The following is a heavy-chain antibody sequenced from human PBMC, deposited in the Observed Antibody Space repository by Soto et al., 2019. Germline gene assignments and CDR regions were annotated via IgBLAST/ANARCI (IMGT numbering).Heavy chain of an antibody. V-gene: IGHV2-5*02. CDR1: GFSLSTSGVG. J-gene: IGHJ4*02. CDR2: IYWDDDK. CDR3: AHPAAAAGSFDY. D-gene: IGHD6-13*01. Sequence: QITLKESGPTLVKPTQTLTLTCTFSGFSLSTSGVGVGWIRQPPGKALEWLALIYWDDDKRYSPSLKNRLTITKDTSKNQVVLTMTNMDPVDTATYYCAHPAAAAGSFDYWGQGTLVTVSS.